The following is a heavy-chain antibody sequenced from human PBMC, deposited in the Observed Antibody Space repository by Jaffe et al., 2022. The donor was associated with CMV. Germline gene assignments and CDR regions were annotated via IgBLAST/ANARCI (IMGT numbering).Heavy chain of an antibody. V-gene: IGHV3-21*01. D-gene: IGHD4-17*01. Sequence: EVQLVESGGGLVKPGGSLRLSCAASGFTFSSYSMNWVRQAPGKGLEWVSSISSSSSYIYYADSVKGRFTISRDNAKNSLYLQMNSLRAEDTAVYYCARAPDYGVYNWFDPWGQGTLVTVSS. J-gene: IGHJ5*02. CDR1: GFTFSSYS. CDR2: ISSSSSYI. CDR3: ARAPDYGVYNWFDP.